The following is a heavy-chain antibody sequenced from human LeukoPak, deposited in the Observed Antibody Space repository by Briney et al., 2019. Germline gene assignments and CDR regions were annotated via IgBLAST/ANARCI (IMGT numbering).Heavy chain of an antibody. CDR3: ARPRGAAAGTFGFDP. D-gene: IGHD6-13*01. CDR2: ISYDGSNK. J-gene: IGHJ5*02. Sequence: QTGGSLRLSCAASGFTFSSYAMHWVRQAPGKGLQWVALISYDGSNKYYADSVKGRFTISRDNSKNTLYLQMNSLRAEDTAVYYCARPRGAAAGTFGFDPWGQGTLVTVSS. CDR1: GFTFSSYA. V-gene: IGHV3-30*04.